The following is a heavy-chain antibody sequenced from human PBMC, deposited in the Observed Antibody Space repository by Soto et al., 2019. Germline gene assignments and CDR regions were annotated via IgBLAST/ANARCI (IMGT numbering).Heavy chain of an antibody. CDR3: VRAPPRYCSGGSCIFDY. J-gene: IGHJ4*02. V-gene: IGHV1-3*01. Sequence: ASVKVSCKASGYSFTSYAIHWVRQAPGQRLEWMGWINAGNGNTKYSQKFQGRVTITRDTSASTAYMELSSLRSEDTAVYFCVRAPPRYCSGGSCIFDYWGQGTQVTVSS. D-gene: IGHD2-15*01. CDR1: GYSFTSYA. CDR2: INAGNGNT.